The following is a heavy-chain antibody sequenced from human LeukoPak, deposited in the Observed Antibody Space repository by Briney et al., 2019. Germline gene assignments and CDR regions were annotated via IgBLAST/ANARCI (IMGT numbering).Heavy chain of an antibody. CDR3: ARDNFGDFAPGAFDM. V-gene: IGHV1-69*06. CDR1: GGTFITYG. CDR2: IIPLFGTT. D-gene: IGHD1-1*01. J-gene: IGHJ3*02. Sequence: ASVKVSCKPSGGTFITYGISWVRQAPGQRLEWMGRIIPLFGTTDYAEKFQGTVTITADKPTNTAYMELSSLSSEDTATYYCARDNFGDFAPGAFDMWGQGTMVTVSS.